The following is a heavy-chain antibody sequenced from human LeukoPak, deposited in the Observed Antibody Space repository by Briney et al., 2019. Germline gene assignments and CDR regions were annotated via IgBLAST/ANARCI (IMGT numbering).Heavy chain of an antibody. V-gene: IGHV3-30*03. CDR2: ISYDGSNN. CDR3: ARWGYDFWSGLDY. J-gene: IGHJ4*02. D-gene: IGHD3-3*01. Sequence: GGSLRLSCAASGFTFSSYAMHWVRQAPGKGLEWVAVISYDGSNNYHADSVKGRFSISRDNSKNTLYLQMNSLRAEDTAVYYCARWGYDFWSGLDYWGQGTLVTVSS. CDR1: GFTFSSYA.